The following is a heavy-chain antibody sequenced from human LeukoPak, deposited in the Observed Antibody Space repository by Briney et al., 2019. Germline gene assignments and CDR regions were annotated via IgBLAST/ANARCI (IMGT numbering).Heavy chain of an antibody. CDR1: GGSFSGYY. J-gene: IGHJ5*02. D-gene: IGHD6-13*01. V-gene: IGHV4-34*01. Sequence: PSETLSPTCAVYGGSFSGYYWSWIRQPPGKGLEWIGEINHSGSTNYNPSLKSRVTISVDTSKNQFPLKLSSVTAADTAVYYCARPYSSSRRSWFDPWGQGTLVTVSS. CDR3: ARPYSSSRRSWFDP. CDR2: INHSGST.